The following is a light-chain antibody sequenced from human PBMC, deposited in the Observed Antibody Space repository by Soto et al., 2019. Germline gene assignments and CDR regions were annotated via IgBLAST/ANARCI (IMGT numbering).Light chain of an antibody. J-gene: IGLJ1*01. CDR1: SSDIGAYNY. Sequence: QSALTQSASVSGSPGQSITISCTGTSSDIGAYNYVSWYQQHPGKAPKLMIYEVSNRPSGVSNRFSGSKSGNTASLTISGLQDEDEADYYCSSYTGSSPPYVFGTGTKLTVL. CDR2: EVS. V-gene: IGLV2-14*01. CDR3: SSYTGSSPPYV.